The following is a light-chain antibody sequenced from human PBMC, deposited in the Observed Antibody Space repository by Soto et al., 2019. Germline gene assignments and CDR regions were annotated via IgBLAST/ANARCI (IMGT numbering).Light chain of an antibody. CDR3: QQYGSSPVT. V-gene: IGKV3-20*01. Sequence: EIVLTQSPGTLSLSPGERATLSCRASQSVNRSYLAWYQQKPGQAPRLLIYGASSRATGIPDRFSGSGSGTAFTLTISRLEPEDFAVYYCQQYGSSPVTFGPGTKVDIK. CDR2: GAS. J-gene: IGKJ3*01. CDR1: QSVNRSY.